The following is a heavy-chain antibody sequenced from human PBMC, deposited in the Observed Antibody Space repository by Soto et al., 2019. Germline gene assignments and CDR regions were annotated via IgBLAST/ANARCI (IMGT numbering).Heavy chain of an antibody. CDR1: GFTFSSYA. V-gene: IGHV3-23*01. D-gene: IGHD1-26*01. CDR3: AKPRWVGALVGATAFDI. Sequence: GGSLRLSCAASGFTFSSYAMSWVRQAPGKGLEWVSAISGSGGSTYYADSVKGRFTISRDNSKNTLYLQMNSLRAEDAAVYYCAKPRWVGALVGATAFDIWGQGTMVTVSS. J-gene: IGHJ3*02. CDR2: ISGSGGST.